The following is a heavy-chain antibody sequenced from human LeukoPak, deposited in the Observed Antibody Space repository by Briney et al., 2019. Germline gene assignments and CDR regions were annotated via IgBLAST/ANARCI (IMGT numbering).Heavy chain of an antibody. V-gene: IGHV3-33*01. CDR3: ARDLSSSWSPGV. J-gene: IGHJ3*01. D-gene: IGHD6-13*01. Sequence: RRSLRLSCITSGFTFSNYGFHWVRQAPGKGLEWTAAIWYDGSNQYYPDSVKGRFTISRDNSKNTIYLQMNSLRIEDTAMYYCARDLSSSWSPGVWGQGTMVSVSS. CDR2: IWYDGSNQ. CDR1: GFTFSNYG.